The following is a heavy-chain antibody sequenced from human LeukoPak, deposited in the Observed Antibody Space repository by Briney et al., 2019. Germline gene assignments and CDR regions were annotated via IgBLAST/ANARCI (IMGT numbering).Heavy chain of an antibody. CDR1: GFTFSSYA. Sequence: PGGSLRLSCAASGFTFSSYAMSWVRQAPGTGLEWVSSISVSGGSTYYADSVRGRFTISRDNSKNTLYLQMSSLRAEDTAIYYCAKSLFYDSSGQAFDYWGQGTLVTVSS. J-gene: IGHJ4*02. V-gene: IGHV3-23*01. CDR3: AKSLFYDSSGQAFDY. CDR2: ISVSGGST. D-gene: IGHD3-22*01.